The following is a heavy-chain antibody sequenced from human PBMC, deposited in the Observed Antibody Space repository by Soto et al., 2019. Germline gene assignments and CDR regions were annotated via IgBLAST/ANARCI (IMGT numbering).Heavy chain of an antibody. CDR3: AKRKMGLVGATRYYYGMDV. V-gene: IGHV3-23*01. CDR2: ISGSGGST. CDR1: GFTFSSYA. Sequence: EVQLLESGGGLVQPGGSLRLSCAASGFTFSSYAMSWVRQAPGKGLEWVSAISGSGGSTYYADSVKGRFTISRDNSKNTLYLQMNSRRAEDTAVYYCAKRKMGLVGATRYYYGMDVWGQGTTVTVSS. J-gene: IGHJ6*02. D-gene: IGHD1-26*01.